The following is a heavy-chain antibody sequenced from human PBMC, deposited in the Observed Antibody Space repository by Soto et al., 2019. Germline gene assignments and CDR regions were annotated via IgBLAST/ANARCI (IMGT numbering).Heavy chain of an antibody. Sequence: ASVKVSCKASGYTFTSYGISWVRQAPGQGLEWMGWISAYNGNTNYAQKLQGRVTMTTDTSTSTAYMELRSLRSDDTAVYYCAWDLMTTVILGSFDIWGQGTMVTVSS. CDR2: ISAYNGNT. CDR3: AWDLMTTVILGSFDI. J-gene: IGHJ3*02. CDR1: GYTFTSYG. D-gene: IGHD4-17*01. V-gene: IGHV1-18*01.